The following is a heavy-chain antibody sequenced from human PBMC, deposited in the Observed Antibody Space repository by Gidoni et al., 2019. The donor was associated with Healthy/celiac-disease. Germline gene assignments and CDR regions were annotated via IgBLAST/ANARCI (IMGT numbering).Heavy chain of an antibody. J-gene: IGHJ4*02. D-gene: IGHD4-4*01. V-gene: IGHV3-23*01. Sequence: EVQLLESGGGLVQPGGSLRLSCAASGFTFSSYAMSWVRKAPGKGREWVSAISGSGGSTYYADSVKGRFTSSRDNSKNTLYLQRNSLRAEDTAVYYCAKDFRGGFPTTVTTYFDYWGQGTLVTVSS. CDR2: ISGSGGST. CDR3: AKDFRGGFPTTVTTYFDY. CDR1: GFTFSSYA.